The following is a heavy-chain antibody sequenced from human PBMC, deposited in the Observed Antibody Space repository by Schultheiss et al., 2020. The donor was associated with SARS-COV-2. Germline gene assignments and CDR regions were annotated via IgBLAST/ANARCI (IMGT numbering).Heavy chain of an antibody. CDR3: TRLRGYSYGYRHDAFDI. D-gene: IGHD5-18*01. CDR2: IRSKAYGGTT. V-gene: IGHV3-49*03. J-gene: IGHJ3*02. Sequence: GGSLRLSCTASGFTFGDYAMSWFRQAPGKGLEWVGFIRSKAYGGTTEYAASVKGRFTISRDDSKSIAYLQMNSLKTEDTAVYYCTRLRGYSYGYRHDAFDIWGQGTMVTVSS. CDR1: GFTFGDYA.